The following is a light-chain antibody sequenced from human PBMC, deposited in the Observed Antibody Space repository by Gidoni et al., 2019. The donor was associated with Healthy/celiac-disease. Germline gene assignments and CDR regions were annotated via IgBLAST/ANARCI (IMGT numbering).Light chain of an antibody. J-gene: IGKJ1*01. CDR1: QSVLYSSNNKNY. V-gene: IGKV4-1*01. Sequence: DIGMTQSPDSLAGSMGERATINCKSIQSVLYSSNNKNYLACYHKTPVQLPKLLIYWASTRKAVVPDRFSGSGSVTDFTLTIRSLKAEAVAVSYCHQYYSTPWTFGPGTKVEIK. CDR2: WAS. CDR3: HQYYSTPWT.